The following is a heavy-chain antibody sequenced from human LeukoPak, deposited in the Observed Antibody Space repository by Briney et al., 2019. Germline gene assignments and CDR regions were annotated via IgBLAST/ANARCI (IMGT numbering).Heavy chain of an antibody. CDR3: ARGNELFDP. J-gene: IGHJ5*02. CDR2: IYYSGST. CDR1: GGSISSFY. Sequence: PETLSLTCSVSGGSISSFYWSWIRKPPGKGLEYIGYIYYSGSTNFNPSLKSRVTISVDTSKNQFSLKLSSVTAADTAVYYCARGNELFDPWGQGTLVTVSS. V-gene: IGHV4-59*01. D-gene: IGHD1-1*01.